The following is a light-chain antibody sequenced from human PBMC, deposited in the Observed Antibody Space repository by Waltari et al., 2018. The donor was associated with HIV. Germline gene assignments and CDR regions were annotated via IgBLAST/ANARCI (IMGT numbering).Light chain of an antibody. CDR3: SSYTRRGTVV. J-gene: IGLJ2*01. CDR1: SSDIGYYDY. CDR2: EVT. V-gene: IGLV2-14*01. Sequence: QSALTQPASVSGSPGQSIVLPCTGSSSDIGYYDYLSWYQHYPGQAPKALIYEVTSRPSGTSSRFSGSKSATTAFLAISKLQTDDEADYFCSSYTRRGTVVFGGGTRLTVL.